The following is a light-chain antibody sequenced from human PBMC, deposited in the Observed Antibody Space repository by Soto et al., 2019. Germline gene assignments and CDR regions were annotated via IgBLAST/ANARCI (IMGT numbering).Light chain of an antibody. CDR2: DVS. J-gene: IGLJ1*01. CDR3: SSYTSSSTYV. Sequence: QSALTQPASVSGSPGQSITISCTGTSSDVGGYNYVSWYQPHPGKAPKLMIYDVSNRPSGVSNRFSGSKSGNTASLTISGLQAEDEADYYCSSYTSSSTYVFGTGTQLTVL. V-gene: IGLV2-14*01. CDR1: SSDVGGYNY.